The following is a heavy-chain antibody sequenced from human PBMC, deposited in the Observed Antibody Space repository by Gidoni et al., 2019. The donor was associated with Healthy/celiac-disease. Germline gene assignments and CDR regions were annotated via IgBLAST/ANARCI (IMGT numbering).Heavy chain of an antibody. CDR1: GGSFSGYY. J-gene: IGHJ4*02. D-gene: IGHD3-22*01. V-gene: IGHV4-34*01. Sequence: QVQLQQWGAGLLKPSETLSLTCAVYGGSFSGYYWSWIRQPPGKGLEWIGEINHSGSTNYNPSLKSRVTISVDTSKNQFSLKLSSVTAADTAVYYCARGLNYYDSSGYYTYWGQGTLVTVSS. CDR2: INHSGST. CDR3: ARGLNYYDSSGYYTY.